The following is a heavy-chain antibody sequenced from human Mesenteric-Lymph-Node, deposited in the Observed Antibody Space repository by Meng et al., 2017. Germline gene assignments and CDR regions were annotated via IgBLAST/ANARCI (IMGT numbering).Heavy chain of an antibody. J-gene: IGHJ6*02. CDR3: ASSIHKITIFGVVIQDYYYYGMDV. CDR2: IIPIFGTA. V-gene: IGHV1-69*06. D-gene: IGHD3-3*01. CDR1: GGTFSSYA. Sequence: SVQVSCKASGGTFSSYALSWLRQAPGQGLEWMGGIIPIFGTANYAQKFQGRVTITADKPTSTAYMEQSRLRSEDTAVYYCASSIHKITIFGVVIQDYYYYGMDVWGQGTTVTVSS.